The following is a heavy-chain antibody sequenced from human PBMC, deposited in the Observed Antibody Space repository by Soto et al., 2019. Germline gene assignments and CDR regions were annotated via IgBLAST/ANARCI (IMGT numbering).Heavy chain of an antibody. D-gene: IGHD6-19*01. CDR1: GLIFSDHY. CDR3: ARPGYSSDFDY. Sequence: EVQLVESGGGVVQPGGSLRLSCVVSGLIFSDHYMDWVRQAPGKGLEWVGRIRLKANGYTTEYAASVKGRFTISREDSKNSLYLHMTSLKTEDKAVYYCARPGYSSDFDYWGQGALVTVSS. CDR2: IRLKANGYTT. V-gene: IGHV3-72*01. J-gene: IGHJ4*02.